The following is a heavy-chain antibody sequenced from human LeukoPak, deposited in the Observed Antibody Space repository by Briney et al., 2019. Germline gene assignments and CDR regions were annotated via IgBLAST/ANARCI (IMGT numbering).Heavy chain of an antibody. J-gene: IGHJ4*02. D-gene: IGHD6-13*01. V-gene: IGHV3-21*01. CDR1: GFTFSSYS. Sequence: GGSLRLSCAASGFTFSSYSMNWVRQAPGKGLEWVSSISSSSSYIYYADSVKGRFTISGDNAKNSLYLQMNSLRAEDTAVYYCARDRFGSYSSSWTDYWGQGTLVTVSS. CDR3: ARDRFGSYSSSWTDY. CDR2: ISSSSSYI.